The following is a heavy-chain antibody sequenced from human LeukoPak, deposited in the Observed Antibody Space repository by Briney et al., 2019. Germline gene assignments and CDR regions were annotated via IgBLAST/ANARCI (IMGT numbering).Heavy chain of an antibody. V-gene: IGHV1-8*03. CDR2: MNPNSGKT. Sequence: GASVKVSCKASGYTFTSYDINWVRQASGQGLEWMGWMNPNSGKTGYSQKFQGRVTITRNTSISTAFMELSSLRSEDTAVYYCARMDYRNTYNWFDPWGQGTLVTVSS. CDR3: ARMDYRNTYNWFDP. J-gene: IGHJ5*02. D-gene: IGHD3/OR15-3a*01. CDR1: GYTFTSYD.